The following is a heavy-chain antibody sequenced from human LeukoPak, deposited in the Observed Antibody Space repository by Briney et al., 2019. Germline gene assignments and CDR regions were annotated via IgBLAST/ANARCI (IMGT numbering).Heavy chain of an antibody. CDR2: IYYSGST. V-gene: IGHV4-59*01. CDR3: ARGAVAVGIDY. J-gene: IGHJ4*02. Sequence: SETLSLTCTVSGGSISSYYWSWIRQPPGKGLEGIGYIYYSGSTNYNPSLTSRVTISVDTSKNQFSLKLSSVTAADTAVYYCARGAVAVGIDYWGQGTLVTVSS. CDR1: GGSISSYY. D-gene: IGHD6-19*01.